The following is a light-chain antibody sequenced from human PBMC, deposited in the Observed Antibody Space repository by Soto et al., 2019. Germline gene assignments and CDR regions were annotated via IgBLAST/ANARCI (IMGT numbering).Light chain of an antibody. Sequence: QSALTQPPSASGSPGQSVTISCTGTSSDVGCYDLVSWYQQHPGKAPKLILYEVAKRPSGVPTRFSGSKSGNTASLTVSGLEDDDESDYYCSYFGGNTIVFGGGTKLTVL. J-gene: IGLJ2*01. CDR1: SSDVGCYDL. V-gene: IGLV2-8*01. CDR2: EVA. CDR3: SYFGGNTIV.